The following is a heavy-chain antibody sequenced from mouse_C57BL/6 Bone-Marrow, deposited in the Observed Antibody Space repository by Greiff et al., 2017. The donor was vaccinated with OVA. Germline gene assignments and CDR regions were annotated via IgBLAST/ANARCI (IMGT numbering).Heavy chain of an antibody. CDR2: ISDGGSYT. V-gene: IGHV5-4*03. J-gene: IGHJ4*01. Sequence: EVNVVESGGGLVKPGGSLKLSCAASGFTFSSYAMSWVRQTPEKRLEWVATISDGGSYTYYPDNVKGRFTISRDNAKNNLYLQMSHLKSEDTAMYYCAIYYGYDGDYWGQGTSVTVSS. CDR1: GFTFSSYA. CDR3: AIYYGYDGDY. D-gene: IGHD2-2*01.